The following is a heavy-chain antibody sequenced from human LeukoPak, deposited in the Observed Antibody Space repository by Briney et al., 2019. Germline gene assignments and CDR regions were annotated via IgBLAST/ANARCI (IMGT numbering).Heavy chain of an antibody. D-gene: IGHD4-17*01. Sequence: GGSLRLSCAASGFTVSSNYMSWVRQAPGKGLEWVSVIYSGGSTYYADSVKGRFTISRDNVKNTLYLQMNSLRAEDTAVYYCARDLYGDYGGGNYYGMDVWGQGTTVTVSS. CDR1: GFTVSSNY. CDR2: IYSGGST. V-gene: IGHV3-53*01. CDR3: ARDLYGDYGGGNYYGMDV. J-gene: IGHJ6*02.